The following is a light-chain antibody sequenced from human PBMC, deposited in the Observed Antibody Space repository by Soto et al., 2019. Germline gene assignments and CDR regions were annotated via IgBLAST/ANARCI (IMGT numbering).Light chain of an antibody. Sequence: QSVLTQPPSASGTPGQRVTISCSGSSSNIGSDYVYWYQQFPGTAPKLLIYRNNQRPSGVPDRFSGSKSGTSASLAISGLRSEDEADYYCAAWDDSLSGYVFGTGTKVXVL. CDR3: AAWDDSLSGYV. V-gene: IGLV1-47*01. CDR1: SSNIGSDY. CDR2: RNN. J-gene: IGLJ1*01.